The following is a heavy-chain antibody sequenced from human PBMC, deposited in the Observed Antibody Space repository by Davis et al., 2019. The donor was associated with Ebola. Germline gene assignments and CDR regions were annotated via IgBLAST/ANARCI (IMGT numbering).Heavy chain of an antibody. D-gene: IGHD2/OR15-2a*01. V-gene: IGHV4-59*01. CDR3: ARSPFPGGIDY. CDR2: IYYSGST. Sequence: MPSETLSLTCSVSGAFIAANYWTWIRQPPGKGLEWIGYIYYSGSTNYNPSLKSRVTISVDTSKNQFSLKLSSVTAADTAVYYCARSPFPGGIDYWGQGTLATVSS. CDR1: GAFIAANY. J-gene: IGHJ4*02.